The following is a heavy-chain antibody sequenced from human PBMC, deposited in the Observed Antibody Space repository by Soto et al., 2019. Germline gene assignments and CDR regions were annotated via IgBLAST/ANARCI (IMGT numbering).Heavy chain of an antibody. CDR3: AKGLSVIQPWLMDAY. CDR2: ISYDGSNE. Sequence: QVQLVESGGGVVQPGRSLRLSCAASGFTFRRYGMHWVRQAPGKGLEWVAVISYDGSNEYYADSVKGRFTISRDNSKNTLYLQMNSLRGEDTAVYYCAKGLSVIQPWLMDAYWGQGTLVTVSS. CDR1: GFTFRRYG. V-gene: IGHV3-30*18. D-gene: IGHD5-18*01. J-gene: IGHJ4*02.